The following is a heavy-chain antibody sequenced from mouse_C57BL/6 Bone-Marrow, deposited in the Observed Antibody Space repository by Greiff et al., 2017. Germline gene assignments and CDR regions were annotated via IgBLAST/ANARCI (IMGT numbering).Heavy chain of an antibody. V-gene: IGHV1-19*01. J-gene: IGHJ2*01. D-gene: IGHD2-5*01. Sequence: SGPVLVKPGASVKMSCKASGYTFTDYYMHWVKQSHGKSLEWIGVINPYNGGTSYNQKFKGKATLTVDKSSSTAYMELNSLTSEDSAVYYCATSYYSNYDYLDYWGQGTTLTVSS. CDR3: ATSYYSNYDYLDY. CDR2: INPYNGGT. CDR1: GYTFTDYY.